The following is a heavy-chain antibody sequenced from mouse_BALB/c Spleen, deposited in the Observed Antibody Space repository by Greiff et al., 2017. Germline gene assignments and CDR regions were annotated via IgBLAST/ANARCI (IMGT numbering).Heavy chain of an antibody. D-gene: IGHD1-1*01. V-gene: IGHV14-1*02. CDR3: ARNYYGSSSAWFAY. CDR1: GFNIKDYY. Sequence: VHVKQSGAELVRPGALVKLSCKASGFNIKDYYMHWVKQRPEQGLEWIGWIDPENGNTIYDPKFQGKASITADTSSNTAYLQLSSLTSEDTAVYYCARNYYGSSSAWFAYWGQGTLVTVSA. CDR2: IDPENGNT. J-gene: IGHJ3*01.